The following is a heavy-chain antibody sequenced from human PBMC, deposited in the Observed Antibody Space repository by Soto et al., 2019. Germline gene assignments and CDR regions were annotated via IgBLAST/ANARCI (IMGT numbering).Heavy chain of an antibody. CDR1: GYRFSSFW. CDR2: IYPGDATT. J-gene: IGHJ4*02. V-gene: IGHV5-51*01. D-gene: IGHD3-22*01. CDR3: ARHIVAYYDNNRHPLLAY. Sequence: GESLKISCKISGYRFSSFWIAWVRQKPGKGLEWMGIIYPGDATTIYSPSFQGRLTISVDMSISTAHLQWYDLKASDSAMYYCARHIVAYYDNNRHPLLAYWAQRSRVTAPQ.